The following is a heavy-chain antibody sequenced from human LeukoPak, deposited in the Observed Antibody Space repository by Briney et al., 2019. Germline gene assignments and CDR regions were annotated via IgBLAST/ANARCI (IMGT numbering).Heavy chain of an antibody. CDR2: IYWDDDK. J-gene: IGHJ4*02. CDR1: GFSLSTSGMG. Sequence: SGPTLVKPTQTLTLTCTFSGFSLSTSGMGVGWIRQPPGKALEWLALIYWDDDKRYSPSLKSRLTTTKDTSKNRVVLAMTNMDPVDTATYYCTHSQLNIPFDYWGQGALVTVSS. D-gene: IGHD1-1*01. V-gene: IGHV2-5*02. CDR3: THSQLNIPFDY.